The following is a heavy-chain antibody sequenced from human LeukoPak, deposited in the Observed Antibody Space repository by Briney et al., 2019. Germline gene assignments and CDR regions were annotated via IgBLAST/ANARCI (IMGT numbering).Heavy chain of an antibody. CDR3: AKALRRYCSSTSCYHGY. V-gene: IGHV3-23*01. J-gene: IGHJ4*02. CDR2: ISGSGGST. CDR1: GFTFSSYA. Sequence: GGSLRLSCAASGFTFSSYAMSWVRQAPGKGLEWVSAISGSGGSTYYADSVKGRFTISRDNSKNTLYLQMNSLRAEDTAVYYCAKALRRYCSSTSCYHGYWGQGTLVTVSS. D-gene: IGHD2-2*01.